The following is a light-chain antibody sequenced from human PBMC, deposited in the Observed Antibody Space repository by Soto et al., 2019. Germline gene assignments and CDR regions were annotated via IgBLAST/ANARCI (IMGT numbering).Light chain of an antibody. Sequence: EIVLTQSPATLSLSPGERATLSCRASQSVSSSLAWYQQKPGQAPRLLIYDASNRATGIPARFSGSGSGTDFTLSIISLEPEDCAVYYCQQRGNWPRTFGQGTKLEIK. J-gene: IGKJ2*01. CDR2: DAS. CDR1: QSVSSS. CDR3: QQRGNWPRT. V-gene: IGKV3-11*01.